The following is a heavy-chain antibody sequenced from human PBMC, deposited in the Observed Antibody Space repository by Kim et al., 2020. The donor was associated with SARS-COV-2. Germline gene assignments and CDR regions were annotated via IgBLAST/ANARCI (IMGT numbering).Heavy chain of an antibody. V-gene: IGHV3-11*06. D-gene: IGHD3-22*01. J-gene: IGHJ3*02. CDR3: ARALSSGYYYDAFDI. Sequence: GGSLRLSCAASGFTFSDYYMSWIRQAPGKGLEWVSYISSSSSYTNYADSVKGRFTISRDNAKNSLYLQMNSLRAEDTAVYYCARALSSGYYYDAFDIWGQGTMVTVSS. CDR1: GFTFSDYY. CDR2: ISSSSSYT.